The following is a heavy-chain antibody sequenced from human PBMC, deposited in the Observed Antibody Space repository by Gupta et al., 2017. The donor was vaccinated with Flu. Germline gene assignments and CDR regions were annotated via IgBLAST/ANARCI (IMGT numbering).Heavy chain of an antibody. V-gene: IGHV3-23*01. CDR3: AKERGIAAAGPLRTYYFDY. CDR1: GFTFSSYA. Sequence: EVQLLESGGGLVQPGGSLRLSCAASGFTFSSYARSWVPQAPGKGLEWVSASSGSGGSTYYADSVKGRFTISRDNSKNTLYLQMNSLRAEDTAVYYCAKERGIAAAGPLRTYYFDYWGQGTLVTVSS. D-gene: IGHD6-13*01. J-gene: IGHJ4*02. CDR2: SSGSGGST.